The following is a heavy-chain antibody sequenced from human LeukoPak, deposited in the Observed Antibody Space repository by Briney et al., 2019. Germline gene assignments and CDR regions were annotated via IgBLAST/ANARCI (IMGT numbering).Heavy chain of an antibody. CDR2: ISSSSSYI. Sequence: PGGSLRLSCAASGFTFSSYSMNWVRQAPGKGLEWVSSISSSSSYIYYADSVKGRFTISRDNAKNSLYLQMNSLRAEDTAVYYCARDSKDIVPFDYWGQGTLVTVSS. V-gene: IGHV3-21*01. CDR3: ARDSKDIVPFDY. CDR1: GFTFSSYS. D-gene: IGHD2-15*01. J-gene: IGHJ4*02.